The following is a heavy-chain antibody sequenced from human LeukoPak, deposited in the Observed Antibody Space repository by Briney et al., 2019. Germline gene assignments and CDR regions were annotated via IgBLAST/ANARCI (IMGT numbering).Heavy chain of an antibody. V-gene: IGHV1-69*06. Sequence: SVKVSCKASGGTFSSYAISWVRQAPGQGLEWMGGIIPIFGTANYAQKFQGRVTITADKSTSTAYMELSSLRSEDTAVYYCARSLIRGYSGYDSSGDYWGQGTLVTVSS. CDR3: ARSLIRGYSGYDSSGDY. D-gene: IGHD5-12*01. J-gene: IGHJ4*02. CDR2: IIPIFGTA. CDR1: GGTFSSYA.